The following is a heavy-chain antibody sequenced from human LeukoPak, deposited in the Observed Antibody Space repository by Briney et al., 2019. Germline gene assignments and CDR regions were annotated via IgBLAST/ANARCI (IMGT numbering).Heavy chain of an antibody. J-gene: IGHJ4*02. CDR3: ARVLRITMVRGADTFDY. CDR1: GYTFTGYY. V-gene: IGHV1-2*06. Sequence: GASVKVSCKASGYTFTGYYMHWVRQAPGQGLEWMARINPNSGGTNYAQKFQGRVTMTRDTSISTAYMELSRLRSDDTAVYYCARVLRITMVRGADTFDYWGQGTLVTVSS. CDR2: INPNSGGT. D-gene: IGHD3-10*01.